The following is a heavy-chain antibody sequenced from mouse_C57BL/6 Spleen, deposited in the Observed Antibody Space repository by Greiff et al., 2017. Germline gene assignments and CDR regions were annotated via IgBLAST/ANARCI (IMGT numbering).Heavy chain of an antibody. V-gene: IGHV5-17*01. CDR1: GFTFSDYG. CDR3: ARKYYVSRFDV. J-gene: IGHJ1*03. D-gene: IGHD1-1*01. CDR2: ISSGSSTI. Sequence: EVHLVESGGGLVKPGGSLKLSCAASGFTFSDYGMHWVRQAPGKGLEWVAYISSGSSTIYYADTVKGRFTISRDNDKNTLCLQMPSLRSEGTAMYYCARKYYVSRFDVWGTGTTVTVSS.